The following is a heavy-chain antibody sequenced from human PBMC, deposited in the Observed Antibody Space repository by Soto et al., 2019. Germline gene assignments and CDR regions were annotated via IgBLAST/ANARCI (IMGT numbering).Heavy chain of an antibody. V-gene: IGHV3-21*06. CDR2: ISSSSSYI. CDR3: ARDARGYYYGSGSKNWFDP. D-gene: IGHD3-10*01. CDR1: GFTFSPDT. J-gene: IGHJ5*02. Sequence: EVQLVESGGGLVKPGESLRLSCTASGFTFSPDTMNWVRQAPGKGLEWVSSISSSSSYIYYADSVKGRFTISRDNAKSALCLQINSLRPEDTAVYYCARDARGYYYGSGSKNWFDPWGQGTLVTVSS.